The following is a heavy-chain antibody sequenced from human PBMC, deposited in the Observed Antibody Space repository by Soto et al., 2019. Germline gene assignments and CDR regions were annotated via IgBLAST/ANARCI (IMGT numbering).Heavy chain of an antibody. J-gene: IGHJ6*02. V-gene: IGHV1-69*02. D-gene: IGHD2-8*01. CDR1: GGTFSSYT. CDR3: ATVNGHNYYYYGMDV. Sequence: SVKVSCKASGGTFSSYTISWVRQAPGQGLEWMGRIIPILGIAIYAQKFQGRVTMTEDTSTDTAYMELSSLSSEDTAVYYCATVNGHNYYYYGMDVWGQGTTVTVSS. CDR2: IIPILGIA.